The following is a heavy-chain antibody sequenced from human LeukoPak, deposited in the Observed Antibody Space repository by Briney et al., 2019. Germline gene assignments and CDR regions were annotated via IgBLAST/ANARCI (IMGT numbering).Heavy chain of an antibody. V-gene: IGHV1-69*04. CDR1: GGTFSSYA. CDR3: ARGHSAPGGYCSGGSCYTFDY. Sequence: SVKVSCKASGGTFSSYAISWVRQAPGQGLEWMGRIIPILGIANYAQKFQGRVTITADKSTSTAYMELSSLRSEDTAVYYCARGHSAPGGYCSGGSCYTFDYWGQGTLVTVSS. D-gene: IGHD2-15*01. CDR2: IIPILGIA. J-gene: IGHJ4*02.